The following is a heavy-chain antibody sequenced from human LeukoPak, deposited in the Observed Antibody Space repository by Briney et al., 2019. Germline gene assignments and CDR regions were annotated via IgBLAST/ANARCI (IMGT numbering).Heavy chain of an antibody. Sequence: GGSLRLSCAASGFTFSSFAMHWVRQAPGKGLEWVAVISYDGSNKYYADSVKGRFTISRDNSKNTLYLQMNSLRAEDTAVYYCAREAYSSSYPLDYWGQGTLVTVSS. D-gene: IGHD6-6*01. CDR1: GFTFSSFA. CDR2: ISYDGSNK. V-gene: IGHV3-30-3*01. J-gene: IGHJ4*02. CDR3: AREAYSSSYPLDY.